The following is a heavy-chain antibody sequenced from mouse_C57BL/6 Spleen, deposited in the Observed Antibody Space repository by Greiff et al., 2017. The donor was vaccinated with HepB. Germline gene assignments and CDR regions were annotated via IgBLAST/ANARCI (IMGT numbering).Heavy chain of an antibody. V-gene: IGHV5-4*01. CDR1: GFTFSSYA. CDR3: ARDRAYYSILYAMDY. Sequence: EVKVVESGGGLVKPGGSLKLSCAASGFTFSSYAMSWVRQTPEKRLEWVATISDGGSYTYYPDNVKGRFTISRDNAKNNLYLQMSHLKSEDTAMYYCARDRAYYSILYAMDYWGQGTSVTVSS. CDR2: ISDGGSYT. J-gene: IGHJ4*01. D-gene: IGHD2-5*01.